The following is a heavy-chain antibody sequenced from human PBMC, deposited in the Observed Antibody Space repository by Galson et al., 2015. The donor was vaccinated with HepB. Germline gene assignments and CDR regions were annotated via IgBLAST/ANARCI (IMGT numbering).Heavy chain of an antibody. CDR2: INPNSGGT. V-gene: IGHV1-2*06. CDR3: ARDRAMTHYYYMDV. CDR1: GYTFTGYY. Sequence: SVKVSCKASGYTFTGYYMHWVRQAPGQGLEWMGRINPNSGGTNYAQKFQGRVTMTRDTSISTAYMELSRLRSDDTAVYYCARDRAMTHYYYMDVWGKGTTVTVSS. J-gene: IGHJ6*03.